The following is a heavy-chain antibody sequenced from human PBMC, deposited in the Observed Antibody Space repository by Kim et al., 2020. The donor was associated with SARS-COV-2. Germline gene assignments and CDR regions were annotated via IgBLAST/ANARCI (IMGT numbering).Heavy chain of an antibody. V-gene: IGHV3-23*01. CDR3: AKARDYYDSSGTEY. Sequence: ADFVKGRFTISRENYKITLYLQMNSLRAEDTAVYYCAKARDYYDSSGTEYWGQGTLVTVSS. D-gene: IGHD3-22*01. J-gene: IGHJ4*02.